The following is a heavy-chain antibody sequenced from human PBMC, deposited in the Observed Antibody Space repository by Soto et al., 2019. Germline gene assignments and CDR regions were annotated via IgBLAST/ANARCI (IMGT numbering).Heavy chain of an antibody. Sequence: QVQLVQSGAEVKKPGASVKVSCKASGYTFTSYDINWVRQATGQGLEWMGWMNPNSANTGYAQKFQGRVTMSRNTAVCTAYWELICVRSDGTAVYFWACEWVRVMGVWGQGTTVTVSS. J-gene: IGHJ6*02. CDR3: ACEWVRVMGV. CDR1: GYTFTSYD. V-gene: IGHV1-8*01. D-gene: IGHD1-26*01. CDR2: MNPNSANT.